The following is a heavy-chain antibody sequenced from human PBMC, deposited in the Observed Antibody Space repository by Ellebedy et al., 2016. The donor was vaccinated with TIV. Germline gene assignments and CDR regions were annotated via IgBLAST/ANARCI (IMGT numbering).Heavy chain of an antibody. Sequence: AASVKVSCKASGYTFTSYGISWVRQAPGQGLEWMGWISAYNGNTNYAQKFQGRVTITRNTSISTAYMELSSLRSEDTAVYYCARVHYTGMDVWGQGTTVTVSS. CDR1: GYTFTSYG. J-gene: IGHJ6*02. CDR3: ARVHYTGMDV. D-gene: IGHD3-3*01. V-gene: IGHV1-18*01. CDR2: ISAYNGNT.